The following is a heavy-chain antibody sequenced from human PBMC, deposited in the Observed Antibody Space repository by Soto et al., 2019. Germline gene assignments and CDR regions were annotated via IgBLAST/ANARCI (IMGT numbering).Heavy chain of an antibody. CDR1: GGSISSSSYY. Sequence: QLQLQESGPGLVKPSETLSLTCTVSGGSISSSSYYWGWIRQPPGKGLEWIGSIYYSGSTYYIPSLKSRDTISEDTSKNQYSLKLSSVTAADTAVYCCARHFEEQLVLSAAGPFDYWGQGTLVTVSS. J-gene: IGHJ4*02. V-gene: IGHV4-39*01. CDR2: IYYSGST. CDR3: ARHFEEQLVLSAAGPFDY. D-gene: IGHD6-6*01.